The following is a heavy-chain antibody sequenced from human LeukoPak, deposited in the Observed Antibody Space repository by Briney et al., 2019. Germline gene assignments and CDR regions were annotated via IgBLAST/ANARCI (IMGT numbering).Heavy chain of an antibody. D-gene: IGHD3-10*01. CDR1: GFTFSSYG. V-gene: IGHV3-23*01. Sequence: GGTLRLSCAASGFTFSSYGMSWVRQAPGKGLEWVSAISGSGGSTYYADSVKGRFTISRDNSKNTLYLQMNSLRAEDTAVYYCAKVGGSGSYYKSWSVEDAFDIWGQGTMVTVSS. J-gene: IGHJ3*02. CDR2: ISGSGGST. CDR3: AKVGGSGSYYKSWSVEDAFDI.